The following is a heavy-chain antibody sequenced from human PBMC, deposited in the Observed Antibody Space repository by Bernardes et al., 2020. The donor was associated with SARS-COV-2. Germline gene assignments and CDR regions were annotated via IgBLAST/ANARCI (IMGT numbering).Heavy chain of an antibody. CDR3: ARVVDYYDSSGYYDY. CDR2: IYYSGST. J-gene: IGHJ4*02. CDR1: GGSISSHY. D-gene: IGHD3-22*01. Sequence: SETLSLTCTVSGGSISSHYWSWIRKRPGKGLEWIGYIYYSGSTNYNPSLKSRVTISVDTSKNQFSLKLSSVTTADTAVYYCARVVDYYDSSGYYDYWGQGTLVTVSS. V-gene: IGHV4-59*11.